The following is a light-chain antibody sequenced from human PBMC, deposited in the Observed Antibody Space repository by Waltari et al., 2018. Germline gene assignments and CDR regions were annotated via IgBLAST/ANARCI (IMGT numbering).Light chain of an antibody. V-gene: IGLV2-14*01. CDR2: EVS. CDR3: SSYTSSSTRV. CDR1: SSDVGGYNY. J-gene: IGLJ1*01. Sequence: QSALTQPASVSGSPGQSITISCTGTSSDVGGYNYVSWYQQHPGKAPKLMIYEVSNRPSGVSNRFSVSKSRNTASLTISGLQAEDEADYYCSSYTSSSTRVFGTGTKVTVL.